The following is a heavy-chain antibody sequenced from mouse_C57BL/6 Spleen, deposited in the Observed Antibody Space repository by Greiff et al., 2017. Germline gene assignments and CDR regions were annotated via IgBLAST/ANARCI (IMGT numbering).Heavy chain of an antibody. CDR3: ARSFYDGYYYWYFDV. D-gene: IGHD2-3*01. CDR1: GYTFTSYW. Sequence: QVQLQQPGTELVKPGASVKLSCKASGYTFTSYWMHWVKQRPGQGLEWIGNINPSNGGTNYNEKFKSKATLTVDKSSSTAYMQLSSLTSEDSAVYYCARSFYDGYYYWYFDVWGTGTTVTVSS. J-gene: IGHJ1*03. CDR2: INPSNGGT. V-gene: IGHV1-53*01.